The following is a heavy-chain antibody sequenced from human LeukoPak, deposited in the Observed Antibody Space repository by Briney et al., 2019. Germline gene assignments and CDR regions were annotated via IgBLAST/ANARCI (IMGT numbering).Heavy chain of an antibody. J-gene: IGHJ6*03. Sequence: SETLSLTCTVSGYSISSGYYWGWIRQPPGKGLEWIGSIYHSGSTYYNPSLKSRVTISVDTSKNQFSLKLSSVTAADTAVYYCARGPPRVAARRSYYYYYMDVWGKGTTVTVSS. V-gene: IGHV4-38-2*02. CDR2: IYHSGST. CDR1: GYSISSGYY. CDR3: ARGPPRVAARRSYYYYYMDV. D-gene: IGHD6-6*01.